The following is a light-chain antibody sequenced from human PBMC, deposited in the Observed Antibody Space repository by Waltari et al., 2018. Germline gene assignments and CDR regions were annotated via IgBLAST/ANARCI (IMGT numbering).Light chain of an antibody. J-gene: IGKJ2*01. Sequence: EIVMTQSPATVSVSPGERATLSCRASQSVKNNLAWYQQKPGQAPRLLIYAASSRAAGIPARFSGTGSWTEFTLTISSMQSEDFAVYYCQQYNNWPPAYTFGQGTKLEI. CDR2: AAS. CDR3: QQYNNWPPAYT. V-gene: IGKV3-15*01. CDR1: QSVKNN.